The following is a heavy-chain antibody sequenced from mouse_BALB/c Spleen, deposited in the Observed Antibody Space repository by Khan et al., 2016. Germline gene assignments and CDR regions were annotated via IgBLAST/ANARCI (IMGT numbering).Heavy chain of an antibody. V-gene: IGHV14-3*02. D-gene: IGHD2-4*01. CDR3: ANSPYDYDVGFAY. J-gene: IGHJ3*01. CDR2: IDPANGNT. Sequence: VRLQQSGAELVKPGASVKLSCTASDFNIKDTYMHWVKQRPEQGLEWIGRIDPANGNTKYDPKFQGKATITADTSSNTAYLQLSSLTSEDTAVYYCANSPYDYDVGFAYWGQGTLVTVSA. CDR1: DFNIKDTY.